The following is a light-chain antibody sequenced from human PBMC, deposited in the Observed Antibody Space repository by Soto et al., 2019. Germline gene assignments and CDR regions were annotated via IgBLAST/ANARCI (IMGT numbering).Light chain of an antibody. CDR1: SSNIGAGYD. CDR3: QSYDSSLSVGV. Sequence: QSVLTRPPSVSGAPGQRVTISCTGSSSNIGAGYDVHWYQQLPGTAPKLLIYGNSNRPSGVPDRFSGSKSGSSASLAITGLQAEDESDYYCQSYDSSLSVGVFGTGTKVTVL. J-gene: IGLJ1*01. V-gene: IGLV1-40*01. CDR2: GNS.